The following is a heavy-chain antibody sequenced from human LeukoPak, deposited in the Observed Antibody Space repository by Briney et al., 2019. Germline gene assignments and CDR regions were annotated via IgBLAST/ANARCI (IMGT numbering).Heavy chain of an antibody. CDR1: GGSITSHF. V-gene: IGHV4-59*11. J-gene: IGHJ4*02. D-gene: IGHD1-26*01. CDR2: FYHAGNS. Sequence: SETLSLTCTVSGGSITSHFWSWIRQPPGEGLEWIGNFYHAGNSNLNPSLKSRVSMSIDTSKNQFSLKLRSMTAADTAVCYCARDGPTSTAPFDYWGQGTLVTVSS. CDR3: ARDGPTSTAPFDY.